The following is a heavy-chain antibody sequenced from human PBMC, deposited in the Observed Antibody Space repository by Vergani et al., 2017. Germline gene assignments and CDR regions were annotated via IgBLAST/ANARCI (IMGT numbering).Heavy chain of an antibody. CDR2: IKQDGSEK. V-gene: IGHV3-7*01. J-gene: IGHJ4*02. Sequence: EVQLVESGGGLVQTGGSLRLSCAASGFTFSSYWMSWVRQAPGKGLEWVANIKQDGSEKYYVDSVKGRFTISRDNAKNSLYLEMNSLRAEDTAVYYCARDITMVRGPNEGGFDYWGQGTLVTVSS. D-gene: IGHD3-10*01. CDR1: GFTFSSYW. CDR3: ARDITMVRGPNEGGFDY.